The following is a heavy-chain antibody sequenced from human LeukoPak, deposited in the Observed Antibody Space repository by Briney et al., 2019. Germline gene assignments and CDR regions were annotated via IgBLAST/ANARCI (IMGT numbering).Heavy chain of an antibody. Sequence: GGSLRLSCAASGFTFSSYDMHWVRQATGKGLEWVSAIGTAGDTYYPGSVKGRFTISRENAKNSLYLQMNSLRAGDTAVYYCARGGLYGDYVVRSTSPILPDYWGQGTLVTVSS. V-gene: IGHV3-13*01. D-gene: IGHD4-17*01. CDR1: GFTFSSYD. CDR3: ARGGLYGDYVVRSTSPILPDY. J-gene: IGHJ4*02. CDR2: IGTAGDT.